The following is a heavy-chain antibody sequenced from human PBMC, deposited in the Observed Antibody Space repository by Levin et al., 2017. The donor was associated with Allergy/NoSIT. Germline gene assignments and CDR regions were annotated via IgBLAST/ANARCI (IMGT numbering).Heavy chain of an antibody. CDR3: ARGGRSCSSTSCRGFYFDY. CDR1: GGSFSGYY. D-gene: IGHD2-2*01. J-gene: IGHJ4*02. CDR2: INHSGST. V-gene: IGHV4-34*01. Sequence: GSLRLSCAVYGGSFSGYYWSWIRQPPGKGLEWIGEINHSGSTNYNPSLKSRVTISVDTSKNQFSLKLSSVTAADTAVYYCARGGRSCSSTSCRGFYFDYWGQGTLVTVSS.